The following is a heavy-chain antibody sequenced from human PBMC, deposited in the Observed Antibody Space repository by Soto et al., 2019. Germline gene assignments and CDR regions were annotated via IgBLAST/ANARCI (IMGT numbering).Heavy chain of an antibody. CDR1: GYTFTSYD. V-gene: IGHV1-8*01. CDR3: ARRGYSSSWGYWYFDL. J-gene: IGHJ2*01. D-gene: IGHD6-13*01. CDR2: MNPNSGKT. Sequence: QVQLVQSGAEVKKPGASVKVSCKASGYTFTSYDINWVRQATGQGLEWMGWMNPNSGKTGYAQKFQGRVTMTRNTSISTAYMELSSLRSEDTAVYYCARRGYSSSWGYWYFDLWGRGTRVIVSS.